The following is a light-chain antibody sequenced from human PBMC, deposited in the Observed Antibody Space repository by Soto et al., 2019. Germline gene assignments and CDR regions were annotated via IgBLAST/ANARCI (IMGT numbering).Light chain of an antibody. Sequence: QSVLTQPPSVSGAPGQRVTISCTGSSSNIGAGYDVHWYQQLPGTAPRLLIYGNINRPSGVPDRFSGSKSGTSASLAITGLQAEDEADYYCAAWDDSLSGWVFGGGTKLTVL. CDR1: SSNIGAGYD. V-gene: IGLV1-40*01. CDR3: AAWDDSLSGWV. CDR2: GNI. J-gene: IGLJ3*02.